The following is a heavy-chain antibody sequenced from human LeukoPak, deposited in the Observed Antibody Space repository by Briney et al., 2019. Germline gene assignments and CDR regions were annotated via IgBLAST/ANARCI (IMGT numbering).Heavy chain of an antibody. V-gene: IGHV3-7*01. CDR2: INGDGRDK. J-gene: IGHJ4*02. CDR1: GFTFSSYW. D-gene: IGHD3-9*01. CDR3: ARGVDSAIDW. Sequence: GVSLRLSCAASGFTFSSYWMTWVRQAPGKGLEWVANINGDGRDKYYVGSVGGRFTISRDNADNALYLQMNSLRGDDTALYYCARGVDSAIDWWGQGTLVTVSS.